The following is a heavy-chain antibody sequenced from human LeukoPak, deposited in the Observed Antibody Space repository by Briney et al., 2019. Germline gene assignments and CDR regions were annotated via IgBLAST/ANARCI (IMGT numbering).Heavy chain of an antibody. CDR1: GFTFSSYA. J-gene: IGHJ4*02. CDR3: AKAYVDTTYFDS. D-gene: IGHD5-18*01. CDR2: ISGSGGST. V-gene: IGHV3-23*01. Sequence: GGSLRLSCAASGFTFSSYAMSWVRQAPGKGLEWVSAISGSGGSTYYADSVKGRFTISRDNSKNTLFLQMNSLRAEDTAVYYCAKAYVDTTYFDSWGQGTLVTVS.